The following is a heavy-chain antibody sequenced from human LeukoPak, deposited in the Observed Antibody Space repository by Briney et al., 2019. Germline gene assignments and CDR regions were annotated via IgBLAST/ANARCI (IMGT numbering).Heavy chain of an antibody. CDR3: ARWTTTFLDY. Sequence: ASVKFSCKASGYTFTNYYIHWVRQAPGHGLEWMGISNPSGDSTNYAQKFQGRVTMTRDTSTSTVYMDLCSLRSEDTAVYYCARWTTTFLDYWGQGTLVTVSS. J-gene: IGHJ4*02. V-gene: IGHV1-46*01. D-gene: IGHD1-1*01. CDR1: GYTFTNYY. CDR2: SNPSGDST.